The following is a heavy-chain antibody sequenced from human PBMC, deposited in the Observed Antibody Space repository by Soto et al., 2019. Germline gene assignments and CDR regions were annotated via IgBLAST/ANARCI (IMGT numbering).Heavy chain of an antibody. D-gene: IGHD3-22*01. V-gene: IGHV3-74*01. CDR1: GFTFSSYW. J-gene: IGHJ4*02. Sequence: SLRLSCAASGFTFSSYWMHWVRQAPGKGLVWVSRIKSDGSSTYYADSVKGRFTISRDNAKNTLHLQMNSLRAEDTAVYYCTRDFDRWGQGTLVTVSS. CDR3: TRDFDR. CDR2: IKSDGSST.